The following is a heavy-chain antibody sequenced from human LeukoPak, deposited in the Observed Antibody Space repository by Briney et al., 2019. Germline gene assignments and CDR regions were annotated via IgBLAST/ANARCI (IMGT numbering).Heavy chain of an antibody. V-gene: IGHV1-2*04. D-gene: IGHD1/OR15-1a*01. CDR1: GYTFTSYG. J-gene: IGHJ4*02. CDR2: INPNSGGT. Sequence: GASVKVSCKASGYTFTSYGISWVRQAPGQGLEWMGWINPNSGGTNYAQKFQGWVTMTRDTSISTAYMELSRLRSDDTAVYYCAREENSARGQIFDYWGQGTLVTVSS. CDR3: AREENSARGQIFDY.